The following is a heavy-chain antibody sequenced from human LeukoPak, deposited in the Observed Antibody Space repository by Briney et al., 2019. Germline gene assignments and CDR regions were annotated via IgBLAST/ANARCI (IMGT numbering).Heavy chain of an antibody. CDR3: GTTLHTSYFDY. J-gene: IGHJ4*02. CDR1: GGSISSSSYY. V-gene: IGHV4-39*01. CDR2: IYYSGST. Sequence: SETLSLTCTVSGGSISSSSYYWGWIRQPPGKGLEWIGSIYYSGSTYYNPSLKSRVTISVDTSKNQFSLKLSSVTAADTAVYYCGTTLHTSYFDYWGQGTLVTVSS. D-gene: IGHD1-1*01.